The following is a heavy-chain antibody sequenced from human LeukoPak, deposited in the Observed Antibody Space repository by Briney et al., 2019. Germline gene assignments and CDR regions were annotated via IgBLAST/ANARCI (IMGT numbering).Heavy chain of an antibody. CDR2: IYYSGIT. CDR3: ARRYSYSNGYYSYLDY. J-gene: IGHJ4*02. V-gene: IGHV4-39*01. D-gene: IGHD5-18*01. Sequence: SETLSLTCTVSGGSISSSSYYWDWIRQPPGKGLQWLGYIYYSGITYNDPSLKSRVTITVDTSKNQFSLKLSSVTAADTAVYYCARRYSYSNGYYSYLDYWGQGILVTVSS. CDR1: GGSISSSSYY.